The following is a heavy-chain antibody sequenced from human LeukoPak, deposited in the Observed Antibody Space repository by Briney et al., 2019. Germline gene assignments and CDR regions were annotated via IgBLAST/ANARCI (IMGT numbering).Heavy chain of an antibody. CDR1: GSSFTSYW. Sequence: GAALRISCKGSGSSFTSYWISWVRQMPGKGLEWRGRIDRSDSYTNYNPSFQGHVTISADKSISTAYLQWSSLKASDTAMYYCARPGDLTGYLDYWGQGTLVTVSS. D-gene: IGHD3-9*01. CDR2: IDRSDSYT. V-gene: IGHV5-10-1*01. J-gene: IGHJ4*02. CDR3: ARPGDLTGYLDY.